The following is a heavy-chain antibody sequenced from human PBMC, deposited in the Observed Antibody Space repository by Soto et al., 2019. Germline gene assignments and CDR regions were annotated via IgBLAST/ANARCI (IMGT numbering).Heavy chain of an antibody. CDR3: ARSTMVRGVIYPYFDY. J-gene: IGHJ4*02. CDR2: IWYDGSNK. Sequence: QVQLVESGGGVVQPGRSLRLSCAASGFTFSSYGMHWVRQAPGKGLEWVAVIWYDGSNKYYADSVKGRFTISRDNSKNPLYLQMNSLRAEDTAVYYCARSTMVRGVIYPYFDYWGQGTLVTVSS. D-gene: IGHD3-10*01. CDR1: GFTFSSYG. V-gene: IGHV3-33*01.